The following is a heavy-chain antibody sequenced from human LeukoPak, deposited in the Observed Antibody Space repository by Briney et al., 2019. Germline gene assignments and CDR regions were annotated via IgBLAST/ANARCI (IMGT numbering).Heavy chain of an antibody. D-gene: IGHD1-1*01. J-gene: IGHJ4*02. CDR2: INTNTGNP. CDR3: ARGVWTVIYYFDY. V-gene: IGHV7-4-1*02. Sequence: ASVKVSCKASGYTFTNYAMNWLRQPPGQGLEGVGWINTNTGNPTYAQGFTGLFVFSLDASVSTAYLQISSLKAEDTAVYYCARGVWTVIYYFDYWGQGSLVTVSS. CDR1: GYTFTNYA.